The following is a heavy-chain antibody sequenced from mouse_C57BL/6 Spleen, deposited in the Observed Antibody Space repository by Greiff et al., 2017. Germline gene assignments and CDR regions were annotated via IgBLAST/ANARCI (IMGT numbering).Heavy chain of an antibody. V-gene: IGHV1-54*01. CDR3: ARWDYYGSSYRVYFDY. CDR1: GYAFTNYL. Sequence: QVQLKQSGAELVRPGTSVKVSCKASGYAFTNYLIEWVKQRPGQGLEWIGVINPGSGGTNYNEKFKGKATLTSDKSSSTAYMQRSSLTSEYSAFYFCARWDYYGSSYRVYFDYWGQGTTLTVSS. J-gene: IGHJ2*01. D-gene: IGHD1-1*01. CDR2: INPGSGGT.